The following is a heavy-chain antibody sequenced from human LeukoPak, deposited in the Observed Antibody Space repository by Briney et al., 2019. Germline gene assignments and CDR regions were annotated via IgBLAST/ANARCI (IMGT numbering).Heavy chain of an antibody. CDR2: IYYSGST. J-gene: IGHJ4*02. Sequence: SEALSLTCTVSGGSMSSYHWNWIRQPPGKRLEWIGDIYYSGSTNYNPSLKSRVTISVDTSKNQFSLKLSSVTAADTAVYYCARAADYDILTGYPYYFDYWGQGTRVTVSS. CDR3: ARAADYDILTGYPYYFDY. D-gene: IGHD3-9*01. V-gene: IGHV4-59*01. CDR1: GGSMSSYH.